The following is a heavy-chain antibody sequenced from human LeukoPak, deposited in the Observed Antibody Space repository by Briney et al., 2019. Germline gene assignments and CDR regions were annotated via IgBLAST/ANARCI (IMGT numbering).Heavy chain of an antibody. Sequence: PGGSLRLSCAASGFTFSSYSMNWVRQAPGKGLEWVSSISSSSSYTNYADSVKGRFTISRDNAKNPLYLQMNSLRAEDTAVYYCARSPNYDYVWGSSSWYFDYWGQGTLVTVSS. CDR1: GFTFSSYS. CDR3: ARSPNYDYVWGSSSWYFDY. V-gene: IGHV3-21*04. CDR2: ISSSSSYT. J-gene: IGHJ4*02. D-gene: IGHD3-16*01.